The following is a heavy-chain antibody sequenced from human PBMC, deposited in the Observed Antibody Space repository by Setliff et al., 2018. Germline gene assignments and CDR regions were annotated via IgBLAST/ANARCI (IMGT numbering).Heavy chain of an antibody. J-gene: IGHJ4*02. CDR2: IHYSGNT. D-gene: IGHD3-22*01. CDR1: GGSISSGSYY. V-gene: IGHV4-61*02. Sequence: SETLSLTCTVSGGSISSGSYYWSWIRQPAGKGLEWIGRIHYSGNTNYNPSLKSRVTMSIDTSKNQFSLKLSSVTAADTAVYYCARESRYYYDNLGTLDYWGQGTLVTVSS. CDR3: ARESRYYYDNLGTLDY.